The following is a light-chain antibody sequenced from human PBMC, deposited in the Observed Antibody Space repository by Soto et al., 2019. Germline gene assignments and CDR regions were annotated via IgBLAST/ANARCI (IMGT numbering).Light chain of an antibody. CDR2: DAS. Sequence: EIVLTQSPATLSLSPGERATLSCRASQSVSSYLAWYQQKPGQAPRLLIYDASNRATGIPARFSGSGSGTDFTLTITSLKAEDYAVYYCQQRSNWTPIWTFGPGTKVDIK. CDR1: QSVSSY. J-gene: IGKJ3*01. CDR3: QQRSNWTPIWT. V-gene: IGKV3-11*01.